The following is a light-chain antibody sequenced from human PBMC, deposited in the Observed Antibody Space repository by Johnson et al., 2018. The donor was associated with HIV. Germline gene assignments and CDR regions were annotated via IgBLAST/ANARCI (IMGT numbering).Light chain of an antibody. J-gene: IGLJ1*01. CDR3: ASWDRSLTVGAV. Sequence: HSVLTQPPSVSAAPGQKVTISCSGSSSNIGNNYVSWYQHLPGTAPKLLIYDNNKRPSGIPDRFSGSKSGTSATLDITGLQTGDEADYYCASWDRSLTVGAVFGPGTRVT. CDR2: DNN. CDR1: SSNIGNNY. V-gene: IGLV1-51*01.